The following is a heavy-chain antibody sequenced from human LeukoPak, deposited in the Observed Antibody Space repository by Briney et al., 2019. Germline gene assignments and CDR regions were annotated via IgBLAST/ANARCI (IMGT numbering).Heavy chain of an antibody. Sequence: GGSLRLSCAASGVIVSSNYMSWVRQAPGKGLEWVSVIYIGGSTYYADSVKGRFTIFRDNSKNTVYLQMNSLRAEDTAVYYCARATRIAVAEFFFDYWGQGTLVTASS. J-gene: IGHJ4*02. CDR3: ARATRIAVAEFFFDY. CDR1: GVIVSSNY. V-gene: IGHV3-53*01. D-gene: IGHD6-13*01. CDR2: IYIGGST.